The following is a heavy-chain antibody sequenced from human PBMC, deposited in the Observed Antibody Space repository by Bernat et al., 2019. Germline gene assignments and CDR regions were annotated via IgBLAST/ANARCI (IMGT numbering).Heavy chain of an antibody. Sequence: EVQLVESGGGLVKPGGSLRLSCAASGFTFSSYSMNWVRQAPGKGLEWVSSISSSSSYIYYADLVKGRFTISRDNAKNSLYLQMNSLRAEDTAVYYCAGPSLREFLEWSTLTWFDPWGQGTLVTVSS. D-gene: IGHD3-3*01. CDR1: GFTFSSYS. CDR2: ISSSSSYI. V-gene: IGHV3-21*01. CDR3: AGPSLREFLEWSTLTWFDP. J-gene: IGHJ5*02.